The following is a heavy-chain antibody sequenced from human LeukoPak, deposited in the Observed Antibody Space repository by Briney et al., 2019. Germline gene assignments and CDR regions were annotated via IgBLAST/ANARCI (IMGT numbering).Heavy chain of an antibody. J-gene: IGHJ6*03. CDR1: GGSISSGSYY. Sequence: SETLSLTCTVSGGSISSGSYYWSWIRQSAGKGLEWIGRIYTSGSTNYNPSLKSRVTISVDTSKNQFSLKLSSVTAADTAVYYCARDPGAAADYYYYYYMDVWGKGTTVTVSS. CDR3: ARDPGAAADYYYYYYMDV. CDR2: IYTSGST. D-gene: IGHD6-13*01. V-gene: IGHV4-61*02.